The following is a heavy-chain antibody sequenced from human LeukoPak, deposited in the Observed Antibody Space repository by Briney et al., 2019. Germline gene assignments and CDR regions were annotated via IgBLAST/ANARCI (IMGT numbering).Heavy chain of an antibody. D-gene: IGHD5-18*01. Sequence: SETLSLTCTVSGGSISSYYWGWIRQPPGKGLEWIGSIYYSGSTYYNPSLKSRVTISVDTSKNQFSLKLSSVTAADTAVYYCARRLKDGYSYGPVFDYWGQGTLVTVSS. CDR3: ARRLKDGYSYGPVFDY. J-gene: IGHJ4*02. CDR2: IYYSGST. CDR1: GGSISSYY. V-gene: IGHV4-39*01.